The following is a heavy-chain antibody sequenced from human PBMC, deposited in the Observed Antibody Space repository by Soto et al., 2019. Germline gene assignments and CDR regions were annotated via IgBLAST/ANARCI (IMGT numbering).Heavy chain of an antibody. CDR3: AKDLVGEDGPPMVVYYYYYMDV. D-gene: IGHD2-15*01. J-gene: IGHJ6*03. Sequence: GGSLRLSCAASGFTFSSYGMHWVRQAPGKGLEWVAVISYDGSNKYYADSVKGRFTISRDNSKNTLYLQMNSLRAEDTAVYYCAKDLVGEDGPPMVVYYYYYMDVWGKGTTVTVSS. V-gene: IGHV3-30*18. CDR1: GFTFSSYG. CDR2: ISYDGSNK.